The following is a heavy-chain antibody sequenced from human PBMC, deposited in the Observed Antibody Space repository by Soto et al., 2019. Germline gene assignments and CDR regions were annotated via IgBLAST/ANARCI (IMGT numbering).Heavy chain of an antibody. Sequence: GGSLRLSCAASGFTFSSYWMSWVRQAPGKGLEWVAHTRQDGGQECYVDSVKGRFTISRDNAKNSLYLQMNSLRVEDTAVYYCARYPNPTVAGLPFDLWGQGTLVTVSS. V-gene: IGHV3-7*03. CDR3: ARYPNPTVAGLPFDL. J-gene: IGHJ4*02. CDR1: GFTFSSYW. D-gene: IGHD6-19*01. CDR2: TRQDGGQE.